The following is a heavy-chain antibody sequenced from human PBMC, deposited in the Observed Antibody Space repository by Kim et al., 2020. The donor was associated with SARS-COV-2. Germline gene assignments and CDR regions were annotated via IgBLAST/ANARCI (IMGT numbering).Heavy chain of an antibody. Sequence: GGSLRLSCAASGFTFDDYAMHWVRQAPGKGLEWVSLISWDGGSTYYADSVKGRFTISRDNSKNSLYLQMNSLRAEDTALYYCARGRGLQDAFDIWGQGTMVTVSS. CDR3: ARGRGLQDAFDI. CDR2: ISWDGGST. J-gene: IGHJ3*02. V-gene: IGHV3-43D*03. CDR1: GFTFDDYA. D-gene: IGHD1-26*01.